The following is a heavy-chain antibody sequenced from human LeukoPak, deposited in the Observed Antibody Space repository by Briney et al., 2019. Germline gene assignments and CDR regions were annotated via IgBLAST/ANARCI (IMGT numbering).Heavy chain of an antibody. D-gene: IGHD3-3*01. V-gene: IGHV1-69*13. CDR3: ARETNYDFWSGYYTLYYYYMDV. CDR2: IIPIFGTA. J-gene: IGHJ6*03. CDR1: GGTFSSYA. Sequence: SVKVSCKASGGTFSSYAISWVRQAPGQGLEWMGGIIPIFGTANYAQKFQGRVTITADESTSTAYMELSSLRSEDTVVFYCARETNYDFWSGYYTLYYYYMDVWGKGTTVTVSS.